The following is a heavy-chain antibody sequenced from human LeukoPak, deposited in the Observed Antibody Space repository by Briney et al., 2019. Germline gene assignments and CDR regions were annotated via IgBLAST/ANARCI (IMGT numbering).Heavy chain of an antibody. CDR1: GYTFTSFG. D-gene: IGHD4-17*01. CDR3: ARGRXDYGDYVFGY. J-gene: IGHJ4*02. Sequence: ASVKVSCKASGYTFTSFGISWVRQAPGQGLEWMGWMNPNSGNTGYAQKFQGRVTMTRNTSISTAYMELSSLRSEDTAVYYCARGRXDYGDYVFGYWGQGTLVTVSS. CDR2: MNPNSGNT. V-gene: IGHV1-8*02.